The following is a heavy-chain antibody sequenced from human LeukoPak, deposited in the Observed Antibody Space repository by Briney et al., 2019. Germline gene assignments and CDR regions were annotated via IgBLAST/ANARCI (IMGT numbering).Heavy chain of an antibody. J-gene: IGHJ6*03. V-gene: IGHV3-7*03. CDR1: GFSFSRYW. Sequence: GGSLRLSCTASGFSFSRYWLSWVRQAPGKGLEWVANIKFDGNEKYYVDSVKGRFTISRDNSKNTLYLQMNSLRAEDTAVYYCARGLRVVPAGYYYYYMDVWGKGTTVTVSS. CDR3: ARGLRVVPAGYYYYYMDV. D-gene: IGHD2-2*01. CDR2: IKFDGNEK.